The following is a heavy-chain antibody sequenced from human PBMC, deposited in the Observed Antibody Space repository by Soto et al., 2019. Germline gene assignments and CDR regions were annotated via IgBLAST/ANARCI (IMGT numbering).Heavy chain of an antibody. V-gene: IGHV3-15*01. J-gene: IGHJ4*02. Sequence: GGSLRLSCAASGFTFGNAWMSWVRQAPGKGLEWVGRIKSKTDGGTTDYAAPVKGRFTISRDDSKNTLYLQMNSLKTEDTAVYYCTTVFHTYYYDSSGYYLYYFDYWGQGTLVTVSS. CDR3: TTVFHTYYYDSSGYYLYYFDY. CDR2: IKSKTDGGTT. D-gene: IGHD3-22*01. CDR1: GFTFGNAW.